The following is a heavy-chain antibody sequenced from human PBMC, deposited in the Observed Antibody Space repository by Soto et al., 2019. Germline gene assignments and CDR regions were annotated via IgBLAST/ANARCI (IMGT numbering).Heavy chain of an antibody. D-gene: IGHD2-8*01. J-gene: IGHJ4*02. CDR3: AKEIFAAAYAATSAFDL. V-gene: IGHV3-23*01. CDR2: VDGSGGDT. CDR1: GFTFRSHA. Sequence: GGSLRLSCASSGFTFRSHAMVWLRQATGTGPEWVAFVDGSGGDTSYADSVKGRFTISRDNSDNSLFLDMNSLRAEDTGRYFCAKEIFAAAYAATSAFDLWGQGTLVTVSS.